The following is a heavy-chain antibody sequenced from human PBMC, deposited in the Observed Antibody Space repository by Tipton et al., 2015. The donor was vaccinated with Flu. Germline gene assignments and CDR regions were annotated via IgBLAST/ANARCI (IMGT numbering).Heavy chain of an antibody. CDR1: GGSISRSSYY. V-gene: IGHV4-39*07. CDR3: AHDSSGYYYGLIAFDI. J-gene: IGHJ3*02. CDR2: IYYSGST. D-gene: IGHD3-22*01. Sequence: TLSLTCTVSGGSISRSSYYWGWIRQPPGKGVEWIGSIYYSGSTYYNPSLKSRVTISVDTSKNQFSLKLSSVTAADTAVYYCAHDSSGYYYGLIAFDIWGQGTMVTVSS.